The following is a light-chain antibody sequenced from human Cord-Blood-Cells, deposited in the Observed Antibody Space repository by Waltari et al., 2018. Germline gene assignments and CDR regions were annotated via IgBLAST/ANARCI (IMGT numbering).Light chain of an antibody. Sequence: QSALTQPASVSGSPGQSITISCTGTSSDVGGYNIVSWYQQHPGKAPKLMIYEVSKRPSGVPNRCSGSKSGNTASLTISGLQAEDEADYYCCSYAGSSTWVFGGGTKLTVL. CDR2: EVS. J-gene: IGLJ3*02. CDR1: SSDVGGYNI. CDR3: CSYAGSSTWV. V-gene: IGLV2-23*02.